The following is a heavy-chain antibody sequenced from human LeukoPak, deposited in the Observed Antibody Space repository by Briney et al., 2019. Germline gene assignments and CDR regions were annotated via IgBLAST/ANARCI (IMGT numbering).Heavy chain of an antibody. D-gene: IGHD1-26*01. CDR2: INGDGSNT. V-gene: IGHV3-74*01. J-gene: IGHJ3*02. CDR3: SRGGSPPEARGDVFDI. CDR1: GFTFSSYG. Sequence: GGSLRLSCAASGFTFSSYGMHWVRQAPGKGLVWVSRINGDGSNTRYADSVKGRFTISRDNAKNSLYLQMNSLRAEDTAVYYCSRGGSPPEARGDVFDIWGQGTMVSVSS.